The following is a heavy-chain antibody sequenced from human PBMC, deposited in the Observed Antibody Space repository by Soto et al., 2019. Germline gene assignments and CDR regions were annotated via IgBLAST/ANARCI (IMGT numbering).Heavy chain of an antibody. D-gene: IGHD3-3*01. CDR3: ARDVRTIFGVFKGVRYFDF. Sequence: QVQLVQSGAEVKKPGSSVKVSCKASGGTFSSYAISWVRQAPGQGLEWMGGVIPIFGTANYAQKFQGRVTSTADKSTITAYIELSRLRSEDKAVYYCARDVRTIFGVFKGVRYFDFCGQGTLVTVAS. CDR2: VIPIFGTA. V-gene: IGHV1-69*06. CDR1: GGTFSSYA. J-gene: IGHJ4*02.